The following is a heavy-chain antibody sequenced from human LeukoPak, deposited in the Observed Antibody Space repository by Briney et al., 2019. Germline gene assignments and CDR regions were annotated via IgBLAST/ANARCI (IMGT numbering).Heavy chain of an antibody. J-gene: IGHJ4*02. Sequence: SDTLSLPCSVSGPSINITYERGWTRQRPGKGLEWIGSIFHSGSIHYNPSLKSRVTMSVDPSKNEFSLKLSSVTAADTAVYYCARTSRSGLVGGYYFDYCGQGTLVTVPS. CDR3: ARTSRSGLVGGYYFDY. CDR1: GPSINITYE. CDR2: IFHSGSI. D-gene: IGHD6-19*01. V-gene: IGHV4-38-2*01.